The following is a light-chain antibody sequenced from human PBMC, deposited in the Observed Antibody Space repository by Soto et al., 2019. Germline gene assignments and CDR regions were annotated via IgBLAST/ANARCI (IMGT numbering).Light chain of an antibody. J-gene: IGKJ4*01. CDR2: GVS. Sequence: DVQVPQSPSSLSAYVGDSVAIACRASQNINHYLNWYQHKPGTAPKLLISGVSGLQGGVPSRFSASGSGTDFTLTISSLQPEDFATYYCQQSSVTITFGGGTKVDI. CDR3: QQSSVTIT. V-gene: IGKV1-39*01. CDR1: QNINHY.